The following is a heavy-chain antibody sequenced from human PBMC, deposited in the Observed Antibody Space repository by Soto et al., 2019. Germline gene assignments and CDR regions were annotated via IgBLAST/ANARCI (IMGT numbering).Heavy chain of an antibody. CDR3: AKGSSGWHDPSFDY. CDR1: GFTFDDYA. Sequence: EVQLVESGGGLVQPGRSLRLSCAASGFTFDDYAMHWVRQAPGKGLEWVSGSSWNSGSIGYADSVKGRFTISRDNAKNSLYLQMNSLRAEDTALYYWAKGSSGWHDPSFDYWGQGTLVTVSS. J-gene: IGHJ4*02. CDR2: SSWNSGSI. D-gene: IGHD6-19*01. V-gene: IGHV3-9*01.